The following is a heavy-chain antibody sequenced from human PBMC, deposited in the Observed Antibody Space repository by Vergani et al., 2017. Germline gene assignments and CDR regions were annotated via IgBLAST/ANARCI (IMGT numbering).Heavy chain of an antibody. D-gene: IGHD2-15*01. J-gene: IGHJ4*02. V-gene: IGHV3-11*05. CDR2: ISSSSSYT. CDR3: ARGGVVAATEFDY. Sequence: QVQLVESGGGLVKPGGSLRLSCAASGFTFSDYYMSWIRQAPGKGLEWVSYISSSSSYTNYADSVKGRFTISRDNAKNSLYLQMNSLGAEATAMYYCARGGVVAATEFDYWGEGTLVTVCS. CDR1: GFTFSDYY.